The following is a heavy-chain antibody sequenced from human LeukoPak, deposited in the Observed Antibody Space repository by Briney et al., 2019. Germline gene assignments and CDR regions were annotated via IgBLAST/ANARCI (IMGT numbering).Heavy chain of an antibody. CDR1: GFTFSSYA. CDR2: ISGSGGST. J-gene: IGHJ6*02. D-gene: IGHD2-15*01. V-gene: IGHV3-23*01. Sequence: PGGSLRLSCAASGFTFSSYAMSWVRQAPGKGLDWVSGISGSGGSTYYTDSVKGRSTISRDNSKNTLYLQMNSLRVEDTAVYYCAKRDLYCSGGRCYYYYYGMDVWGQGTTVTVSS. CDR3: AKRDLYCSGGRCYYYYYGMDV.